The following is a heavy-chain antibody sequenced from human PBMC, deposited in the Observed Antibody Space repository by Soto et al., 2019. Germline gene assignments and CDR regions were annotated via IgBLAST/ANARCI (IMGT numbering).Heavy chain of an antibody. J-gene: IGHJ6*02. CDR1: GGTFRSNA. Sequence: QVQLVQAGTEVKKPGSSVKVSCQASGGTFRSNAISWVRQAPGQGLEWMGGLIPIFGTTNYAQKFQGRVTITADESASTAYMELSSLRSDYTAVYHCASLPSFYYGSGYGMDVWGQGTTVTVSS. CDR2: LIPIFGTT. D-gene: IGHD3-10*01. CDR3: ASLPSFYYGSGYGMDV. V-gene: IGHV1-69*01.